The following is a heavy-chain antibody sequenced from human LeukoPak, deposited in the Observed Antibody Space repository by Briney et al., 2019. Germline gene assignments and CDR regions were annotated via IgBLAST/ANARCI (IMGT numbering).Heavy chain of an antibody. CDR2: ISGSGGST. J-gene: IGHJ4*02. V-gene: IGHV3-23*01. Sequence: PGGSLRLSCAASGFTFSSYAMSWVRQAPGKGLEWVSAISGSGGSTYYAYSVKGRFTISRDNSKNALYLQMNSLRAEDTAIYFCAREDDWNYEDYWGQGTLVTVSS. CDR1: GFTFSSYA. CDR3: AREDDWNYEDY. D-gene: IGHD1-7*01.